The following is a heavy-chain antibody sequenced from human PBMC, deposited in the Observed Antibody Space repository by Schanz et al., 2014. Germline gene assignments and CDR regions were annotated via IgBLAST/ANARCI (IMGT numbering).Heavy chain of an antibody. D-gene: IGHD5-12*01. CDR1: GFDFNSYS. Sequence: EVQLLESGGGLVQPGGSLRLSCEASGFDFNSYSMNWVRQVPGKGLEWLSYIATSSSTRHYADSVKGRVTISRDNAKNSLFLQMNSLRVEDTAVYYCASPSGYSDYGTYFDFWGQGTLVTVSS. J-gene: IGHJ4*02. CDR2: IATSSSTR. CDR3: ASPSGYSDYGTYFDF. V-gene: IGHV3-48*01.